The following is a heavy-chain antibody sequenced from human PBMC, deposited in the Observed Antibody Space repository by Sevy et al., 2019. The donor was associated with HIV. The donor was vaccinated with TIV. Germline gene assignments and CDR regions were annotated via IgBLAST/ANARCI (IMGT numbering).Heavy chain of an antibody. Sequence: GGSLRLSCAASGFTFSSYAMSWVRQAPGKGLEWVSAISGSGGSTYYADSVKGQFTISRDNSKNTLYLQMNSLRAEDTAVYYCAKAEQTVYYYYYMDVWGKGTTVTVSS. D-gene: IGHD2-21*02. V-gene: IGHV3-23*01. CDR3: AKAEQTVYYYYYMDV. CDR1: GFTFSSYA. J-gene: IGHJ6*03. CDR2: ISGSGGST.